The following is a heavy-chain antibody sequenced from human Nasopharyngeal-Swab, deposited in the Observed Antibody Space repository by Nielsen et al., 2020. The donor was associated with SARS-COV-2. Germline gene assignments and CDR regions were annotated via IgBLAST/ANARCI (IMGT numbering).Heavy chain of an antibody. CDR1: GFTFSSYA. J-gene: IGHJ6*02. CDR3: ARDLYRQQWPLYNYYGMDV. CDR2: ISASGGST. D-gene: IGHD6-19*01. Sequence: GGSLRLSCAASGFTFSSYAMTWVRQAPGKGLEWVSAISASGGSTYYADSVRGRFTISRDNSKNTLYLQMNSLRAEDTAVYYCARDLYRQQWPLYNYYGMDVWGQGTTVTVSS. V-gene: IGHV3-23*01.